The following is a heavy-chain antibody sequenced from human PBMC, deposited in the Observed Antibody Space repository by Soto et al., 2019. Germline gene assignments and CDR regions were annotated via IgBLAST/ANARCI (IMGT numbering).Heavy chain of an antibody. CDR2: IYSSGST. Sequence: QLQLQESGPGLVKPSETLSLTCTVSGGSISSSNYYWGWIRQPPGKGLEWIGSIYSSGSTYYNPSHQSRVTIYVDTSKIQFSLKLSSVIAADTAVYYSPKPSGSYLYYFDYGGQLTLVTFSS. D-gene: IGHD1-26*01. J-gene: IGHJ4*02. V-gene: IGHV4-39*01. CDR1: GGSISSSNYY. CDR3: PKPSGSYLYYFDY.